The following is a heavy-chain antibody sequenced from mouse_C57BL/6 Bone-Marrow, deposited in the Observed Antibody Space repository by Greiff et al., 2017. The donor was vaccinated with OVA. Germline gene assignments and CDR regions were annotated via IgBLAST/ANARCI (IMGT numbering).Heavy chain of an antibody. CDR2: IHPNSGST. V-gene: IGHV1-64*01. D-gene: IGHD1-1*01. CDR1: GYTFTSYW. J-gene: IGHJ3*01. Sequence: QVQLQQPGAELVKPGASVKLSCKASGYTFTSYWMHWVKQRPGQGLEWIGMIHPNSGSTNYNEKFKSKATLTVDKSSSTAYMQLSSLTSEDSAVYYCSYYGSPRFAYWGQGTLVTVSA. CDR3: SYYGSPRFAY.